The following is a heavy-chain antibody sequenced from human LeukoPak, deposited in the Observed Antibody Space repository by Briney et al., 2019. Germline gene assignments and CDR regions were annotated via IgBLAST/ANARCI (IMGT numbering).Heavy chain of an antibody. CDR3: AKDWSYDSSGYYDY. J-gene: IGHJ4*02. Sequence: PGGSLRLSCAASGFTFDDYAMHWVRQAPGKGLEWVSGISWNSGSIGYADSVKGRFTIPRDNAKNSLYLQMNSLRAEDMALYYCAKDWSYDSSGYYDYWGQGTLVTVSS. V-gene: IGHV3-9*03. CDR1: GFTFDDYA. CDR2: ISWNSGSI. D-gene: IGHD3-22*01.